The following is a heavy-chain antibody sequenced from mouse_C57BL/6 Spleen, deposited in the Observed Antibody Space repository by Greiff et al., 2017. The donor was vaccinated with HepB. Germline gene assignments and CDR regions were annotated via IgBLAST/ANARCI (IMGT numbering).Heavy chain of an antibody. Sequence: EVKLVESGGGLVKPGGSLKLSCAASGFTFSDYGMHWVRQAPEKGLEWVAYISSGSSTIYYADTVKGRFTISRDNAKNTLFLQMTSLRSEDTAMYYCARDAYYYGSSSWYFDVWGTGTTVTVSS. CDR1: GFTFSDYG. D-gene: IGHD1-1*01. CDR2: ISSGSSTI. V-gene: IGHV5-17*01. J-gene: IGHJ1*03. CDR3: ARDAYYYGSSSWYFDV.